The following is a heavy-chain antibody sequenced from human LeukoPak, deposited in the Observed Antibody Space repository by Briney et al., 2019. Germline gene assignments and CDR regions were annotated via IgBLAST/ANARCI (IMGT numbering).Heavy chain of an antibody. J-gene: IGHJ4*02. Sequence: SETLSLTCTVSGGSISSGDYYWSWIRQPPGKGLEWIGYIYYSGSTYYNPSLKSRVTISVDTSENQFSLKLSSVTAADTAVYYCARVNYGSATKEDYWGQGTLVTVSS. CDR1: GGSISSGDYY. V-gene: IGHV4-30-4*01. CDR2: IYYSGST. D-gene: IGHD3-10*01. CDR3: ARVNYGSATKEDY.